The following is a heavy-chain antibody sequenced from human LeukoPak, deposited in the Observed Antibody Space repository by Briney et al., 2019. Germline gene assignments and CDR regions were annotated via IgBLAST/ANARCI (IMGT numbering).Heavy chain of an antibody. D-gene: IGHD1-26*01. CDR3: AKDGLVGATDWFDC. J-gene: IGHJ4*02. CDR1: GFTFGSYA. V-gene: IGHV3-23*01. CDR2: FSASGGNT. Sequence: PGGSLRLSCAASGFTFGSYAMSWVRQAPGKGLEWVSTFSASGGNTYYADSVKGRFTISRDISKNTLYLQLTSLRADDTAVYYCAKDGLVGATDWFDCWGQGTLVTVSS.